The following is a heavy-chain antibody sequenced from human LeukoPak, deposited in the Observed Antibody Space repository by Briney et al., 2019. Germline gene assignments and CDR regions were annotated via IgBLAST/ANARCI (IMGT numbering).Heavy chain of an antibody. CDR1: GFTFSSYE. D-gene: IGHD1-26*01. V-gene: IGHV3-48*03. CDR3: ARDGWYSGSYSYFQH. CDR2: ISSSGITI. J-gene: IGHJ1*01. Sequence: GGSLRLSCAASGFTFSSYEMNWVRQAPGKGLEWVSYISSSGITIYYADSVKGRFTISRDNANNSLYLQMNSLRAEDTAVYYCARDGWYSGSYSYFQHWGQGTLVTVSS.